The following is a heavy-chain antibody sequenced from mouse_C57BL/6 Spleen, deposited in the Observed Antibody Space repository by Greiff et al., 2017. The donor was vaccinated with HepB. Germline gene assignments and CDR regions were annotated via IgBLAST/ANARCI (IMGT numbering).Heavy chain of an antibody. CDR3: ARPLLGRGYAMDY. J-gene: IGHJ4*01. Sequence: QVQLQQPGAELVKPGASVKLSCKASGYTFTSYWMQWVKQRPGQGLEWIGEIDPSDSYTNYNQKFKGKATLTVATSSSTAYMQLSSLASEDSAVYYCARPLLGRGYAMDYWGQGTSVTVSS. D-gene: IGHD4-1*01. V-gene: IGHV1-50*01. CDR2: IDPSDSYT. CDR1: GYTFTSYW.